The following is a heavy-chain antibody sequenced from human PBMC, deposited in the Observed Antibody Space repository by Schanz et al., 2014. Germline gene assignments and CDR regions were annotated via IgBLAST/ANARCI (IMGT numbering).Heavy chain of an antibody. D-gene: IGHD1-26*01. V-gene: IGHV1-18*01. CDR1: GYDFHIYA. CDR3: ARDNGRIPAANSFDY. J-gene: IGHJ4*02. CDR2: ISGYTGDT. Sequence: QVQLVQSWAEVKGPGASVTVSCKASGYDFHIYAYSWVRQAPGQGPEWIGWISGYTGDTKYAQKFQHRVNMTTDRTTSTVYMELRSLRFDDTAVYFCARDNGRIPAANSFDYWGQGTRVTVSS.